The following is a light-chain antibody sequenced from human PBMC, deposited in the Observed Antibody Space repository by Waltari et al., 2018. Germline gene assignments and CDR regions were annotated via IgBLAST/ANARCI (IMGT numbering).Light chain of an antibody. CDR3: QQYYSTPRGT. V-gene: IGKV4-1*01. CDR1: QSVLYSSNNKNY. J-gene: IGKJ1*01. Sequence: DIVMTQSPDSLAVSLGERATINCKSSQSVLYSSNNKNYLAWYQQKPGQPPKLLIYWASTREAGVPDRCSGSGSGTDFTLTISSLQAEDVAVYYCQQYYSTPRGTFGQGTKVEIK. CDR2: WAS.